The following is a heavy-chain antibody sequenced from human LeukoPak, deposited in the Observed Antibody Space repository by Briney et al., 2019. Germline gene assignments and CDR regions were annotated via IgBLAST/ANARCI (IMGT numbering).Heavy chain of an antibody. CDR2: ISNDGTNK. CDR1: GFTFRSYA. D-gene: IGHD3-10*01. V-gene: IGHV3-30-3*01. Sequence: PGRSLRLSCAASGFTFRSYAMHWVRQAPGKGLEWVAVISNDGTNKYYADSVRGRFTFSRDNSKNTLYLQMNSLRAEDTAIYYCAKEDHRGSDPPWFDPWGQGTLVTVSS. J-gene: IGHJ5*02. CDR3: AKEDHRGSDPPWFDP.